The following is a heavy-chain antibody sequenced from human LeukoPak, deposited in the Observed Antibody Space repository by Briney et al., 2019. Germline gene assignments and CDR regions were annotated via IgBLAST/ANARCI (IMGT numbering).Heavy chain of an antibody. CDR3: VKGFMAAAAFFNY. V-gene: IGHV3-64D*06. CDR2: ISSNGGST. Sequence: GGSLRLSCSASGFTFSSYAMHWVRQAPGKGLEYVSAISSNGGSTYYADSVKGRFTISRDNSKNTLYLQMSSLRAEDTAVYYCVKGFMAAAAFFNYGGREPLVTVPS. J-gene: IGHJ4*02. D-gene: IGHD6-13*01. CDR1: GFTFSSYA.